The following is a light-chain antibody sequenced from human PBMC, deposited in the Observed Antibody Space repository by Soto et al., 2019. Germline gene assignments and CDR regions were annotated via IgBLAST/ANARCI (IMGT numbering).Light chain of an antibody. J-gene: IGKJ1*01. CDR3: QQYNSYPGT. Sequence: DIQMTQSPSSVSASVGDRVTISCRASQGVSSWLAWYQQKPGKAPKLLIYKASTLKSGVPSRFSGSGSGTEFTLTISSLQPDDFATYYCQQYNSYPGTFGQGTKVDIK. CDR2: KAS. CDR1: QGVSSW. V-gene: IGKV1-5*03.